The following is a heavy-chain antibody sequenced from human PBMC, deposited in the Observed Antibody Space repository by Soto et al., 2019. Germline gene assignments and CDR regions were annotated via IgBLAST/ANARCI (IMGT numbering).Heavy chain of an antibody. J-gene: IGHJ5*02. CDR1: GGSISSGGYY. V-gene: IGHV4-31*03. Sequence: PSETLSLTCTVSGGSISSGGYYWSWIRQHPGKGLEWIGYIYYSGSTYYNPSLKSRVTISVDTSKNQFSLKLSSVTAADTAVYYCARVFSNNSSFFDPWRPGTLVTV. D-gene: IGHD6-13*01. CDR3: ARVFSNNSSFFDP. CDR2: IYYSGST.